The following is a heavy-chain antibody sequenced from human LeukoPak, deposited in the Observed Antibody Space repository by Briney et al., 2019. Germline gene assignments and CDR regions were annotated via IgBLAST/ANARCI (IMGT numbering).Heavy chain of an antibody. CDR2: IYYSGST. V-gene: IGHV4-59*01. CDR1: GGSISSYY. CDR3: ARDGRYYYGMDV. J-gene: IGHJ6*02. Sequence: SETLSLTCPVSGGSISSYYWSWIRQPPGKGLEWIGYIYYSGSTNYNPSLKSRVTISVVTSKNQFSLKLSSVTAADTAVYYCARDGRYYYGMDVWGQGTTVTVSS.